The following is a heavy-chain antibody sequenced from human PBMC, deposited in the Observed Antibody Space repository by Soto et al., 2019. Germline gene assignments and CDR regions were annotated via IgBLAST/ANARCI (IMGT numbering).Heavy chain of an antibody. J-gene: IGHJ4*02. CDR3: ARVGSGYSYGYIGY. Sequence: ASVKVSCKASGYTFTGYYMHWVRQAPGQGLEWMGWINPNSGGTNYAQKFQGWVTMTRDTSISTAYMELSRLRSDDTAVYYCARVGSGYSYGYIGYWGQGTLVTVPQ. CDR1: GYTFTGYY. V-gene: IGHV1-2*04. D-gene: IGHD5-18*01. CDR2: INPNSGGT.